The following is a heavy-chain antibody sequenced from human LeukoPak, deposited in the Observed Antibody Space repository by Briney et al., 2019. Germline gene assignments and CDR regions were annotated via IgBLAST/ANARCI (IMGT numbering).Heavy chain of an antibody. V-gene: IGHV4-30-4*01. D-gene: IGHD2-15*01. Sequence: SETLSLTCTVSGGSISSGDYYWSWLRQPPGTGLEWIGYIYYSGSTYYNPSLKSRVTISVDTSKNQFSLKLSSVTAADTAVYYCARDTVAISTWGFDPWGQGTLVTVSS. J-gene: IGHJ5*02. CDR2: IYYSGST. CDR3: ARDTVAISTWGFDP. CDR1: GGSISSGDYY.